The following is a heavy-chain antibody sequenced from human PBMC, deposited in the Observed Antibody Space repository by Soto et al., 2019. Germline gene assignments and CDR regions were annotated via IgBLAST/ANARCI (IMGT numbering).Heavy chain of an antibody. D-gene: IGHD2-21*02. Sequence: GGSLRLSCASSWFTFINYAMRGVRQAQGKGLEWVSGISGSGGSTYYADSVKGRFTISRDNSKNTLYLQMHSLRAEDTAVYYCAKGNCGGDCSTDYWGQGTLVTVSS. J-gene: IGHJ4*02. CDR1: WFTFINYA. CDR3: AKGNCGGDCSTDY. V-gene: IGHV3-23*01. CDR2: ISGSGGST.